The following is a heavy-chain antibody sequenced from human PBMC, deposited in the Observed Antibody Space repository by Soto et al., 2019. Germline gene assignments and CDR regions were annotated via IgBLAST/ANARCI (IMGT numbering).Heavy chain of an antibody. Sequence: QVQLVQSGAEVKKPGASVKVSCRPSGYTFTAYYIHWVRQAPGQGLEWMGWVDPNSGGTRDAQNFQGRVTMTRDTSTSPVSTGLKWLRSDDTALYYCARDNYGPLDYWGQGTLVTGS. J-gene: IGHJ4*02. CDR3: ARDNYGPLDY. V-gene: IGHV1-2*02. CDR2: VDPNSGGT. CDR1: GYTFTAYY. D-gene: IGHD3-16*01.